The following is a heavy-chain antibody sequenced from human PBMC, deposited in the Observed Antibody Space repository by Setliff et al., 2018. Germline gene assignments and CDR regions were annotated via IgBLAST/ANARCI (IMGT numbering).Heavy chain of an antibody. CDR3: ARRDSTGYYGYSFDF. CDR2: INHSGST. D-gene: IGHD3-22*01. CDR1: GGSFSGYS. V-gene: IGHV4-34*01. Sequence: SETLSLTCAVYGGSFSGYSWSWIRQPPGKGLEWIGKINHSGSTNYNPSLKSRVTISTDTSKNQFSLKLTSVTAADTAVYYCARRDSTGYYGYSFDFWGQGTLVTVSS. J-gene: IGHJ4*02.